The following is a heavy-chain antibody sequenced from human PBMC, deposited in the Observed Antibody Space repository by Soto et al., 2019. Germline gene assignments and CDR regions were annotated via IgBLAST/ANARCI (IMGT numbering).Heavy chain of an antibody. CDR1: GFTFTSYS. J-gene: IGHJ4*02. V-gene: IGHV3-21*06. Sequence: EVQLVESGGGLVKPGGSLRLSCAASGFTFTSYSMNWVRQAPGKGLEWVSSISSTTNYIYYGDSMKGRFTISRDNAKNSLYLEMNSLRAEDTAVYYCVRESEDLTSNFDYWGQGTLVTVSS. CDR3: VRESEDLTSNFDY. CDR2: ISSTTNYI.